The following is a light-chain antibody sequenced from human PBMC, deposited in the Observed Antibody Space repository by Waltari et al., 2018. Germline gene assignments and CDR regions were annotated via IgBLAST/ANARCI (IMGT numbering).Light chain of an antibody. CDR2: DVS. CDR3: SSYTSSSTPRV. Sequence: QSALTPPASVSGSPGQSITISCTGTSSDVGGYNYVSWYQQHPGKAPKPMIYDVSKRPSGVSNRFSGSKSGNTASLTISGLQAEDEADYYCSSYTSSSTPRVFGGGTKLTVL. CDR1: SSDVGGYNY. J-gene: IGLJ2*01. V-gene: IGLV2-14*01.